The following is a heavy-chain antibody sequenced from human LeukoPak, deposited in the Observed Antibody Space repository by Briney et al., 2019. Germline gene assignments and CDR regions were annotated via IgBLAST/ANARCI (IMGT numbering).Heavy chain of an antibody. J-gene: IGHJ4*02. V-gene: IGHV3-11*04. CDR3: ARTARHLDY. CDR1: GFTFSDPY. Sequence: PGGSLRLSCEASGFTFSDPYMSWIRQAPGKVLECLSYISGSGTDINYADSVRGRFTISRDNAKNLLYLQMNDLRVEDTAVYYCARTARHLDYWGQGTLVTVSS. CDR2: ISGSGTDI. D-gene: IGHD5-18*01.